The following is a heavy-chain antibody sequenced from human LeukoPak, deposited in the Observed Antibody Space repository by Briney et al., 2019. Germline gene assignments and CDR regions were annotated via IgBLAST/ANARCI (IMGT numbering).Heavy chain of an antibody. V-gene: IGHV5-51*01. J-gene: IGHJ4*02. CDR3: ARQASPNQYCSSTRCPYYFDY. CDR1: GYSFTSYW. D-gene: IGHD2-2*01. Sequence: GESLKISCKGSGYSFTSYWIGWVRQMPGKGLEWMGIIYPGDSDTRDSPSLQGQVTTSADKSISTAYLQWSSLKASDTAMYYCARQASPNQYCSSTRCPYYFDYWGQGTLVTVSS. CDR2: IYPGDSDT.